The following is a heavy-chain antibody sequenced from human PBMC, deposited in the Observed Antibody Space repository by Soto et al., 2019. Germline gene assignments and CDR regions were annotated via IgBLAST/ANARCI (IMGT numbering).Heavy chain of an antibody. V-gene: IGHV1-46*01. Sequence: GASVKVSCKASGYTFTSYYIHWVRQAPGQGLEWMGIINPSGGSTSYAQKLQGRVTMTRDTSTSTVYMELSSLRSEDTAVYYCARGQPNYDILTGYYLYSYALDVWGQGTTVTVSS. CDR1: GYTFTSYY. D-gene: IGHD3-9*01. J-gene: IGHJ6*02. CDR3: ARGQPNYDILTGYYLYSYALDV. CDR2: INPSGGST.